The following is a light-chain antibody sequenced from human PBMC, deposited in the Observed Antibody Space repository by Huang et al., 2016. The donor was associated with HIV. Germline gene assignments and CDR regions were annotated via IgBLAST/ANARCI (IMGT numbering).Light chain of an antibody. V-gene: IGKV4-1*01. J-gene: IGKJ5*01. CDR1: QSGLFSSDNKNY. Sequence: DIVMTQSPDSLDVSLGERATINCKSSQSGLFSSDNKNYLAWYQQKPGQPPKLLIDWTDFTLAISSLQPDDVAVYYCQQYYHSPSFGPGTRLAIK. CDR3: QQYYHSPS.